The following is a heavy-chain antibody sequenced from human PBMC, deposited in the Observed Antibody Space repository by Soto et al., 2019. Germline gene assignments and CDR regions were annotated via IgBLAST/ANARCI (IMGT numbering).Heavy chain of an antibody. CDR2: TYYRSKWYN. J-gene: IGHJ6*03. V-gene: IGHV6-1*01. D-gene: IGHD1-1*01. CDR1: GDSVSSNSAA. Sequence: SQTLSLPCAISGDSVSSNSAAWNWIRQSPSRGLEWLGRTYYRSKWYNDYAVSVKSRITINPDTSKNQFSLQLNSVTPEDTAVYYCARGSFNWNHFDVYYYYYMDVWGKGTTVTVSS. CDR3: ARGSFNWNHFDVYYYYYMDV.